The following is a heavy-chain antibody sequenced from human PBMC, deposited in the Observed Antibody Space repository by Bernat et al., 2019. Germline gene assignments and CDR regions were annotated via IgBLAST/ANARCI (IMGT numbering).Heavy chain of an antibody. D-gene: IGHD6-13*01. V-gene: IGHV4-39*01. CDR2: IYYSGST. Sequence: QLQLQESGPGLVKPSETLSLTCTVSGGSISSSSYYWGWIRHPPGKGLEWIGSIYYSGSTYYNPSLKSRVTISVDTSKNQFALKLSSVTAADTAVYYCARIAAAGPFDYWGQGTLVTVSS. CDR1: GGSISSSSYY. CDR3: ARIAAAGPFDY. J-gene: IGHJ4*02.